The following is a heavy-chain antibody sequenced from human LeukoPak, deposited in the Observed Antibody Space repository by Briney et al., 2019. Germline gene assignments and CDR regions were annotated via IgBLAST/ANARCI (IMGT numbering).Heavy chain of an antibody. D-gene: IGHD6-13*01. CDR2: IYQSGST. CDR3: ASGGGDIAAAGSKGAFDI. J-gene: IGHJ3*02. Sequence: SETLSLTCAVSGGSIGSRNWWSWVRQPPGKGLQWIGEIYQSGSTIYNPSLRSRVTMSVDRSKDQLSLKLSSVTAADTAVYYCASGGGDIAAAGSKGAFDIWGQGTMVTVSS. V-gene: IGHV4-4*02. CDR1: GGSIGSRNW.